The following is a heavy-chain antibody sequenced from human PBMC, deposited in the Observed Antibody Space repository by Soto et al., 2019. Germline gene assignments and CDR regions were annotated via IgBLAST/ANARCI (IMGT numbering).Heavy chain of an antibody. CDR3: ARETIAVAGTWDYGMDV. CDR1: GGTFSSYA. J-gene: IGHJ6*02. V-gene: IGHV1-69*01. D-gene: IGHD6-19*01. Sequence: QVQLVQSGAEVKKPGSSVKVSCKASGGTFSSYAISCVRQAPGQGLEWMGGIIPIFGTANYAQKCQGRVTITADESTSTAYMELSSLRSEDTAVYYCARETIAVAGTWDYGMDVWCQGTTVTVSS. CDR2: IIPIFGTA.